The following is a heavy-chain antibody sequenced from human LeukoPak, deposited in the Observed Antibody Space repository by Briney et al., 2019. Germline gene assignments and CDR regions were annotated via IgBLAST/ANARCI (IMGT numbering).Heavy chain of an antibody. CDR2: ISSSSSYI. Sequence: PGGSLRLSCAASGFTFSSYSMNWVRQAPGKGLEWVSSISSSSSYIYYADSVKGRFTISRDNAKNSLYLQMNSLRAEDAAVYYCVGNWNDVGGFDYWGQGTLVTVSS. V-gene: IGHV3-21*01. CDR1: GFTFSSYS. D-gene: IGHD1-20*01. CDR3: VGNWNDVGGFDY. J-gene: IGHJ4*02.